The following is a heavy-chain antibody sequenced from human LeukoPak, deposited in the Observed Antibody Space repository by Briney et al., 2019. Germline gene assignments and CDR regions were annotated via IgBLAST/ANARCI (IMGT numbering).Heavy chain of an antibody. CDR2: IWYDGSNK. V-gene: IGHV3-33*01. CDR1: GFTFRGYG. CDR3: AREGRCGGDCYYDY. J-gene: IGHJ4*02. D-gene: IGHD2-21*02. Sequence: QSGGSLRLSCAASGFTFRGYGMHWVRQAPGKGLEWVAVIWYDGSNKYYADSVKGRFTISRDNSKNTLYLQMNSLRAEDTAVYYCAREGRCGGDCYYDYWGQGTLVTVSS.